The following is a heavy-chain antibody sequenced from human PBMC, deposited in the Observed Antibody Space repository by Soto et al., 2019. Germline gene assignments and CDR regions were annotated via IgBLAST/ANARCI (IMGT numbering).Heavy chain of an antibody. CDR1: GGSISSYY. CDR2: IYYSGST. V-gene: IGHV4-59*01. CDR3: ATVTAVGYFDY. D-gene: IGHD6-19*01. Sequence: SETLSLTCTVSGGSISSYYWSWIRQPPGKGLEWIGYIYYSGSTNYNPSLKSRVTISVDTSKNQFSLKLSSVTAADTAVYYCATVTAVGYFDYWGQGTLVTVSS. J-gene: IGHJ4*02.